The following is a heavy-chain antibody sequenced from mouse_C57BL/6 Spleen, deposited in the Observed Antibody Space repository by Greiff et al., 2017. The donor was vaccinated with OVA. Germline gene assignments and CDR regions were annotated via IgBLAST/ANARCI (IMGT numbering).Heavy chain of an antibody. Sequence: VQLQQPGAELVMPGASVKLSCKASGYTFTSYWMHWVKQRPGQGLEWIGEIDPSDSYTNYNQKFKGKSTLTVDKSSSTAYMQLSSLTSEDSAVYYCARRGNYYGSSYVGWYFDVWGTGTTVTVSS. D-gene: IGHD1-1*01. CDR1: GYTFTSYW. V-gene: IGHV1-69*01. J-gene: IGHJ1*03. CDR2: IDPSDSYT. CDR3: ARRGNYYGSSYVGWYFDV.